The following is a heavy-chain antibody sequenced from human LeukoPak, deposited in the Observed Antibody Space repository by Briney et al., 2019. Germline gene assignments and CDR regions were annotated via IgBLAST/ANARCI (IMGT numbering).Heavy chain of an antibody. J-gene: IGHJ4*02. CDR2: IYYSGST. V-gene: IGHV4-59*01. Sequence: SETLSLTCTVSGGSISSFYWSWIRQPPGKGLEWIGYIYYSGSTNYNPSLESRVTISVDTSKNQFSLKLSSVTAADTAVYYCARKYCSSTSCYFDYWGQGTLVTVSS. D-gene: IGHD2-2*01. CDR3: ARKYCSSTSCYFDY. CDR1: GGSISSFY.